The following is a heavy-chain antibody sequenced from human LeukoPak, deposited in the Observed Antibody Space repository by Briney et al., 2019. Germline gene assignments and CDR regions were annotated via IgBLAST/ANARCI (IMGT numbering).Heavy chain of an antibody. D-gene: IGHD3-22*01. CDR1: GFTFSSYG. CDR2: ISYDGSNK. J-gene: IGHJ6*02. CDR3: AKEQHYDSSGYRPRRDYYYGMDV. V-gene: IGHV3-30*18. Sequence: GRSLRLSYAASGFTFSSYGMHWVRQAPGKGLEWVAVISYDGSNKYYADSVKGRFTISRDNSKNTLYLQMNSLRAEDTAVYYCAKEQHYDSSGYRPRRDYYYGMDVWGQGTTVTVSS.